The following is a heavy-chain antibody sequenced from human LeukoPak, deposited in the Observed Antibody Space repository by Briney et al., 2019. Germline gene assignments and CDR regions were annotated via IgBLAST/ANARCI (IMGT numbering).Heavy chain of an antibody. Sequence: ASVTVSCKVSGYTLTELSMHWVRQAPGKGLERMGGFDPEDGETIYAQKFQGRVTMTEDTSTDTAYMELTSLRSEDTAVYYCATPYYDSSGYYPSFYYFDYWGQGTLVTVSS. CDR3: ATPYYDSSGYYPSFYYFDY. V-gene: IGHV1-24*01. D-gene: IGHD3-22*01. CDR2: FDPEDGET. J-gene: IGHJ4*02. CDR1: GYTLTELS.